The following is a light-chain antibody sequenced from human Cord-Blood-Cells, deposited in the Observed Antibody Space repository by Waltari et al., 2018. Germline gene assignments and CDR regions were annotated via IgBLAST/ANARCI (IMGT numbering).Light chain of an antibody. CDR1: QSVSSSY. CDR2: GAS. CDR3: QQYGSSPELT. Sequence: VLTQSPGTLSLSPGETATLSCRASQSVSSSYLAWYQQKPGQDPRLLIYGASSRATGIPDSCSGSGSGTDFTLTISRLEPEDFAVYYCQQYGSSPELTFGGGTKVEIK. V-gene: IGKV3-20*01. J-gene: IGKJ4*01.